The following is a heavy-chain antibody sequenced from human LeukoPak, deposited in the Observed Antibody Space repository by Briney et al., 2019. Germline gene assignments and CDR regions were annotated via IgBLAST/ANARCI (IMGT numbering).Heavy chain of an antibody. J-gene: IGHJ4*02. D-gene: IGHD6-13*01. Sequence: PGGSLRLSCAASGFTFSSYAMSWVRQAPGKGLEWVSVISGSGDSTYYADSVKGRFTISRDNSKNTLYLQMNSLRAEDTAVYYCAKGIAATGNSQIFDYWGQGTLATVSS. CDR3: AKGIAATGNSQIFDY. CDR1: GFTFSSYA. CDR2: ISGSGDST. V-gene: IGHV3-23*01.